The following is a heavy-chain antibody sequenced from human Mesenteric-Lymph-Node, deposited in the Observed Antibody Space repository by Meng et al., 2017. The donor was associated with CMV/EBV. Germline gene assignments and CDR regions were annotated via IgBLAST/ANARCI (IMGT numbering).Heavy chain of an antibody. V-gene: IGHV1-18*01. J-gene: IGHJ6*02. Sequence: ASVKVSCKASDYTFSNYGISWVRQAPGQGLEWMGWINVYNGNTNYAQKLQGRVTMTTDTSTSTAYMELRSLTSDDTAVYYCASSYYCSSTSCYTSPYYYYYGMDVWGQGTTVTVSS. CDR1: DYTFSNYG. CDR2: INVYNGNT. CDR3: ASSYYCSSTSCYTSPYYYYYGMDV. D-gene: IGHD2-2*02.